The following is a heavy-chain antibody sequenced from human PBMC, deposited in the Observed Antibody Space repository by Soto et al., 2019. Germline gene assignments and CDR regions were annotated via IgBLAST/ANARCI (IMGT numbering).Heavy chain of an antibody. CDR1: GDSVSSHY. CDR3: AREPLAHSYFDF. CDR2: LYNDERT. Sequence: SETLSLTCTVSGDSVSSHYWSWIRQPAGKGLEWLGRLYNDERTNYNPSLKSRVTMSMDTSKNQFSLKLASVTAADSAVYFCAREPLAHSYFDFWGQGILVTVSS. V-gene: IGHV4-4*07. J-gene: IGHJ4*02.